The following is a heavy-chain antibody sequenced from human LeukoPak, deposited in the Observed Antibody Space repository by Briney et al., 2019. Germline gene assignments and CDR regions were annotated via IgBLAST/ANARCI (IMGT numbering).Heavy chain of an antibody. D-gene: IGHD3-16*01. CDR3: ARDKPRGSYDGSIFDS. Sequence: GGSLRLSCEVSGFTFSSYWMSWVRQAPGKGLEWVAIISYDGGEIYYVDSVKGRFTLSRDNAKSSVYLQMNSLRAEDAAVCYCARDKPRGSYDGSIFDSWGQGTLVTVSS. CDR1: GFTFSSYW. V-gene: IGHV3-7*01. CDR2: ISYDGGEI. J-gene: IGHJ4*02.